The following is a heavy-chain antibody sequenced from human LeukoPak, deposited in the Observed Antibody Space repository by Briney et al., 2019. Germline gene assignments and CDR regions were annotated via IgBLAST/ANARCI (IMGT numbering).Heavy chain of an antibody. D-gene: IGHD3-3*01. CDR2: INPNNGAT. V-gene: IGHV1-46*03. Sequence: ASVKVSCKASGYTFISNYIHSVRQAPGQGLEWVGIINPNNGATTYAQRLQGRIAMTRDTSTSTVYMELSSLRSDDTAVYYCARLLDAAYRSTYWPYGMDVWGQGTTVIVSS. CDR3: ARLLDAAYRSTYWPYGMDV. J-gene: IGHJ6*02. CDR1: GYTFISNY.